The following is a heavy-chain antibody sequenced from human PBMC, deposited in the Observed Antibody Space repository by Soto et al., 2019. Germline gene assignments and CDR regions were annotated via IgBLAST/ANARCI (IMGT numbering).Heavy chain of an antibody. Sequence: QVTLKESGPVLVKPTETLTLTCTVSGFSLSNTRMGVSWIRQPPGKALEWLAHIFSNDEKSYSTSLKSRLTISKDTSKSQVVLTMTNMDPLDTRTYYCARMWDRWEHYYYYGMDVWGQGTTVTVSS. D-gene: IGHD1-26*01. CDR1: GFSLSNTRMG. CDR3: ARMWDRWEHYYYYGMDV. CDR2: IFSNDEK. J-gene: IGHJ6*02. V-gene: IGHV2-26*01.